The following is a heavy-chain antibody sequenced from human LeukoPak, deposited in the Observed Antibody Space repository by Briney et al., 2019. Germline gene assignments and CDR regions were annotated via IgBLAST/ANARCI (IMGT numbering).Heavy chain of an antibody. D-gene: IGHD6-13*01. V-gene: IGHV1-69*05. CDR1: GGTFSSYA. J-gene: IGHJ6*03. CDR2: IIPIFGTA. CDR3: ARGAAAKPYYYYYYMDV. Sequence: SVKVSCKASGGTFSSYAISWVRQAPGQGLEWMGRIIPIFGTANYAQKFQGRVTITTDESTSTAYMELSSLRSEDTAVYYCARGAAAKPYYYYYYMDVWGKGTTVTVSS.